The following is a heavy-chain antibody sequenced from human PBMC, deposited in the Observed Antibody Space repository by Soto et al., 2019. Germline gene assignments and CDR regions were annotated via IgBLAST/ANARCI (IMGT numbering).Heavy chain of an antibody. CDR3: AGEIAVGGRAFDY. V-gene: IGHV1-46*01. D-gene: IGHD6-19*01. Sequence: RFQGRVTMTRDTSTSTVYMDLSSLRSEDTAVYYCAGEIAVGGRAFDYWGQGTLVTVSS. J-gene: IGHJ4*02.